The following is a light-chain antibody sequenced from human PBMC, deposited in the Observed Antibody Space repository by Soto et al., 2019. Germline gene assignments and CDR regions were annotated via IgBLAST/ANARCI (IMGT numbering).Light chain of an antibody. CDR1: QSVSSSF. V-gene: IGKV3-20*01. Sequence: EIVLTQSPGTLSLSPGERATLSCRASQSVSSSFLAWYQQKPGQAPRLLIYGASSRATGIPDRFSGSGSGTDFTLPISRLEPEDFAVYYCQQYDSSPWTFGQGTKVEI. CDR2: GAS. J-gene: IGKJ1*01. CDR3: QQYDSSPWT.